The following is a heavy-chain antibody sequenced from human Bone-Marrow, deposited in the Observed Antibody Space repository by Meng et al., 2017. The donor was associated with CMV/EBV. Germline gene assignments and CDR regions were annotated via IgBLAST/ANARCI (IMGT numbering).Heavy chain of an antibody. J-gene: IGHJ2*01. D-gene: IGHD2-2*01. Sequence: GGSLRLSCAASGFTVSSNYMSWVRQAPGKGLEWVSGISWNSGSIGYADSVKGRFTISRDNAKNSLYLQMNSLRAEDTALYYCAKVFGVVPAARYFDLWGRGTLVTVSS. CDR2: ISWNSGSI. CDR3: AKVFGVVPAARYFDL. CDR1: GFTVSSNY. V-gene: IGHV3-9*01.